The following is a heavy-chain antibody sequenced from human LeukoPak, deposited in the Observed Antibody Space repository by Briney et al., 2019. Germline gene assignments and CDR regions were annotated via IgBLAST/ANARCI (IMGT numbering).Heavy chain of an antibody. CDR2: IKQDGSEK. CDR1: WFNLSRYW. Sequence: GDSVSLLYGAWWFNLSRYWMSWMGQGPGRGLVGLAYIKQDGSEKYYMDSVKGRFTISRDNTKHSLYLQMNSLRAEDTAVNYCARDLRPYYDFWSGYSGVDYWGQGTLVTVSS. J-gene: IGHJ4*02. CDR3: ARDLRPYYDFWSGYSGVDY. D-gene: IGHD3-3*01. V-gene: IGHV3-7*01.